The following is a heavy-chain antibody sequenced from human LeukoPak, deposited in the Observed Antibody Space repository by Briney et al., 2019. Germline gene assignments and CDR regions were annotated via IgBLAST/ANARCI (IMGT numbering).Heavy chain of an antibody. CDR3: ARESMYDYGDGNYFFYYLDV. CDR1: TDSMTYIF. Sequence: SETLSLTCNFSTDSMTYIFWSWIRQPAGKGLEWIGRIYSSGSAHYNPSLKSRVTMSVDTSKNQFSLNLSFVTAADTAVYYCARESMYDYGDGNYFFYYLDVWGQGTTVTVSS. D-gene: IGHD4-17*01. J-gene: IGHJ6*03. V-gene: IGHV4-4*07. CDR2: IYSSGSA.